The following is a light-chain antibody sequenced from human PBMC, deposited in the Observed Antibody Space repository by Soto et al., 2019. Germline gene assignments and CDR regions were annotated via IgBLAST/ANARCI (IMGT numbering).Light chain of an antibody. CDR2: GAS. Sequence: EIVLTQSPGTLSLPPGERATLSCRASQSVRSSYLAWYQQKFGQAPRLLIYGASSRATGIPDRFSGSGSGTDFTLTISRLEPEDFAVYYCQQYGSSSWTFGQWTKVDIK. J-gene: IGKJ1*01. CDR3: QQYGSSSWT. V-gene: IGKV3-20*01. CDR1: QSVRSSY.